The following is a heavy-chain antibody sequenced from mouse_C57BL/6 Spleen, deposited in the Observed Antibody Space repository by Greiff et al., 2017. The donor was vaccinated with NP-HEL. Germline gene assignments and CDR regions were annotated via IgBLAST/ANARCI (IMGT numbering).Heavy chain of an antibody. Sequence: EVKLMESGGGLVKPGGSLKLSCAASGFTFSSYTMSWVRQTPEKRLEWVATISGGGGNTYYPDSVKGRFTISRDNAKNTLYLQMSSLRSEDTALYYCARHYDYDKGDAMDYWGQGTSVTVSS. CDR3: ARHYDYDKGDAMDY. J-gene: IGHJ4*01. CDR1: GFTFSSYT. D-gene: IGHD2-4*01. V-gene: IGHV5-9*01. CDR2: ISGGGGNT.